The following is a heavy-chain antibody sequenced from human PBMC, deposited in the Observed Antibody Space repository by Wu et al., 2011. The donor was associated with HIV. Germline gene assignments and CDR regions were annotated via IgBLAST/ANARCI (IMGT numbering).Heavy chain of an antibody. J-gene: IGHJ3*02. D-gene: IGHD5-24*01. V-gene: IGHV1-8*02. Sequence: QEQLVQSGAEVKKPGASVKVSCKTSGNTFGSYDFNWVRQASGQGLEWMGWMNPNSGNAGYAQKFQGRVTMTKGASIGTAYMELSSLTSEDTAVYYCARGEMNSIEPDDALTIWGQGTSTVTVSS. CDR3: ARGEMNSIEPDDALTI. CDR2: MNPNSGNA. CDR1: GNTFGSYD.